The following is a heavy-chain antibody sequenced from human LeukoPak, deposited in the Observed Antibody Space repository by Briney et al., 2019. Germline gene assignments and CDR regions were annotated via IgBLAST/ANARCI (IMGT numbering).Heavy chain of an antibody. Sequence: SETLSLTCTVSGYSISSGYYWGWIRQPPGKGLEWIGSIYHSGSTYYNPSLQSRVTLSVDTSKNQFSLKLSSVTAADTAVYYCARGPQVDRAIYFVNWGQGTLVTVSS. D-gene: IGHD1-26*01. CDR2: IYHSGST. V-gene: IGHV4-38-2*02. CDR3: ARGPQVDRAIYFVN. J-gene: IGHJ4*02. CDR1: GYSISSGYY.